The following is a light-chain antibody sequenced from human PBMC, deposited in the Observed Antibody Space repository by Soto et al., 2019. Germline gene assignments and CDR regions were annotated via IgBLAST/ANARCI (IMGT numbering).Light chain of an antibody. CDR1: QGISSY. CDR3: QQLNSYPPALT. V-gene: IGKV1-9*01. Sequence: IQLTQSPSSLAASVGDRVAITSRASQGISSYLAWYQQKPGKAPKLLIYAASTLQSGVPSRFSGSGSGTDFTLTISRLQPEDFATYYCQQLNSYPPALTFGGGTKVDIK. J-gene: IGKJ4*01. CDR2: AAS.